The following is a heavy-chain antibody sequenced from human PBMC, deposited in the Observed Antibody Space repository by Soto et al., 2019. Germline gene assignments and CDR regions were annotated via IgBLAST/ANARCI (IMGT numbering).Heavy chain of an antibody. D-gene: IGHD2-2*01. CDR2: ISAYNGNT. CDR3: ARDTLVPAAMYYYYGMDV. CDR1: GYTFTSYG. J-gene: IGHJ6*02. Sequence: GASVKVSCKASGYTFTSYGISWVRQAPGQGLEWMGWISAYNGNTNYAQKLQGRVTMTTGTSTSTAYMELRSLRSDDTAVYYCARDTLVPAAMYYYYGMDVWGQGTTVTVSS. V-gene: IGHV1-18*01.